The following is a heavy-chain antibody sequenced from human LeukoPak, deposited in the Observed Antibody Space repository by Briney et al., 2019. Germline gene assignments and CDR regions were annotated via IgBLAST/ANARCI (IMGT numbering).Heavy chain of an antibody. CDR3: ARVYCTSTRCYSDSDV. D-gene: IGHD2-2*02. V-gene: IGHV4-4*07. Sequence: PSETLSLTRTVSGGSIRGYFWSWIRQPAGKGLEWIGRIYPSVSTNYDPSLKSRVTMSVDTSKNQFSLKLSSVTAADTAVYYCARVYCTSTRCYSDSDVWGRGTTVTVSS. CDR1: GGSIRGYF. CDR2: IYPSVST. J-gene: IGHJ6*04.